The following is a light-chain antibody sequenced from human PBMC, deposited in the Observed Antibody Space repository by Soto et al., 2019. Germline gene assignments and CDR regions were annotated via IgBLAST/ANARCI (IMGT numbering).Light chain of an antibody. CDR2: GAS. CDR1: QSFSSSY. CDR3: QHYDTSSLT. J-gene: IGKJ4*01. Sequence: EIVLTQSPGTLSLSPGERATLSCRASQSFSSSYLAWYQQKPGQAPSLLIYGASSRATGTTDRFSGSGSGTDFTLTISRLEPEDFAVYYCQHYDTSSLTFGGGTKVEIK. V-gene: IGKV3-20*01.